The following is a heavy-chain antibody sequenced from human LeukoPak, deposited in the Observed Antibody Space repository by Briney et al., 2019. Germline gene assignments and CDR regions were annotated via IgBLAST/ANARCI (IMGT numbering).Heavy chain of an antibody. CDR1: GFTFSGSA. CDR2: ISPSGSIS. V-gene: IGHV3-23*01. Sequence: GGSLRLSCAASGFTFSGSAMHWVRQAPGKGLEWVSGISPSGSISYYADSVKGRFTISRDNSMNTLYLQMNSLRAEDTAVYYCAKESSASYYLFDYWGQGTLVTVSS. CDR3: AKESSASYYLFDY. D-gene: IGHD1-26*01. J-gene: IGHJ4*02.